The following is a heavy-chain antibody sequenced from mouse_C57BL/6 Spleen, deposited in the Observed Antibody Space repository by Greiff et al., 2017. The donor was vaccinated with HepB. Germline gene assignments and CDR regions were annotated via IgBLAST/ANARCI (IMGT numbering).Heavy chain of an antibody. Sequence: VQLQQSGPGLVQPSQSLSITCTVSGFSLTSYGVHWVRQSPGKGLEWLGVIWSGGSTDYNAAFISRLSISKDNSKSQVFFKMNSLQADDTAIYYCARMSTTGFAYWGQGTLVTVSA. J-gene: IGHJ3*01. CDR1: GFSLTSYG. CDR3: ARMSTTGFAY. D-gene: IGHD1-1*01. CDR2: IWSGGST. V-gene: IGHV2-2*01.